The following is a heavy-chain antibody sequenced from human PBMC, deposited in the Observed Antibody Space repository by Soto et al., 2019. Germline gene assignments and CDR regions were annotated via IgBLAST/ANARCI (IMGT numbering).Heavy chain of an antibody. CDR1: GDSISSYY. CDR2: ISNTGST. Sequence: SETLSLTXIVSGDSISSYYWNWIRQPPGKELEWIGHISNTGSTNYNPSLKSRVTISLDMSKNQFSLKLRSVTAADTAVYYCARTLGEGTGYQYYFDYWGQGTLVTVSS. D-gene: IGHD2-8*02. J-gene: IGHJ4*02. CDR3: ARTLGEGTGYQYYFDY. V-gene: IGHV4-59*01.